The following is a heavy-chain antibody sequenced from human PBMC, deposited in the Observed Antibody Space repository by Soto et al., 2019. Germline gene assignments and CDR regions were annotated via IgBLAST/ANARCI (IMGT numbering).Heavy chain of an antibody. J-gene: IGHJ5*01. CDR1: GGTFSSYA. Sequence: GPSVKVSCKASGGTFSSYAISWVRQAPGQGLEWMGGIIPIFGAANYAQKFQGRVTITADKSTSTAYMELSSLRSEDTAVYYCASLGGNAISGWFDPWGQGTTVTVSS. CDR3: ASLGGNAISGWFDP. D-gene: IGHD1-1*01. V-gene: IGHV1-69*06. CDR2: IIPIFGAA.